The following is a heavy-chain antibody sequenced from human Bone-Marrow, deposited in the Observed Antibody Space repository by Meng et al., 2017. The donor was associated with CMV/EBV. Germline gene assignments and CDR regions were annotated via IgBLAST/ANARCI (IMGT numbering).Heavy chain of an antibody. D-gene: IGHD1-26*01. J-gene: IGHJ6*02. CDR1: GGSISSYY. Sequence: SETLSLTCTVSGGSISSYYWSWIRQPPGKGLEWIGYIYYSGSTNYNPSLKSRVTISVDTSKNQFSLKLSSVTAADTAVYYCARDQFAGDYYYYGMDVWGQGTTVTVSS. CDR2: IYYSGST. V-gene: IGHV4-59*01. CDR3: ARDQFAGDYYYYGMDV.